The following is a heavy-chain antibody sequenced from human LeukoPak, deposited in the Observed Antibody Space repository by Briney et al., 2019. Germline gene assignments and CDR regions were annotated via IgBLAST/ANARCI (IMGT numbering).Heavy chain of an antibody. V-gene: IGHV1-18*01. D-gene: IGHD2-15*01. CDR2: ISAYNGNT. CDR3: ARVGYSRYCSGGSCYPNDY. Sequence: ASVKVSCKASGYTFTSYGISWVRQAPGQGLEWMGWISAYNGNTKYAQKLQGRVTITTETSTSTAYMELRSLRSDDTAVYYCARVGYSRYCSGGSCYPNDYWGQGTLVTVSS. J-gene: IGHJ4*02. CDR1: GYTFTSYG.